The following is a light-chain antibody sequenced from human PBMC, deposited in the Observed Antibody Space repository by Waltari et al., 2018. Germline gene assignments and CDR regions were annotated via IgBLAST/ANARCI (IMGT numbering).Light chain of an antibody. CDR2: YDD. J-gene: IGLJ3*02. Sequence: QSVLTQPPSVSEAPRQRVTISCSGSSSNIGNNAVNWYQQRPGKAPKLLIYYDDLLPSGVFDRLYGSKSGTSASLAISGLQSEDEADYYCAAWDDSLNGPVFGGGTKLTVL. CDR3: AAWDDSLNGPV. CDR1: SSNIGNNA. V-gene: IGLV1-36*01.